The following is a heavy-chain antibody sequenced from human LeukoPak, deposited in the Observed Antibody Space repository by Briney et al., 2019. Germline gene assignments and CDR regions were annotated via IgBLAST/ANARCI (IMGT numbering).Heavy chain of an antibody. CDR3: ARATMVRTSYYYGMDV. J-gene: IGHJ6*02. D-gene: IGHD3-10*01. CDR1: GFTFSSYS. V-gene: IGHV3-21*01. CDR2: ISSSSSYI. Sequence: PGGSLRLSCAASGFTFSSYSMNWVRQAPGKGLEWVSSISSSSSYIYYADSVKGRFTISRDNAKNSPYLQMNSLRAEDTAVYYCARATMVRTSYYYGMDVWGQGTTVTVSS.